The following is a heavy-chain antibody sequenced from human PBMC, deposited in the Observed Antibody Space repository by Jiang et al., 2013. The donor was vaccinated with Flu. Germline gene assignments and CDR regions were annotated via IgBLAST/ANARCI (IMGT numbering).Heavy chain of an antibody. CDR1: GGSISSNNYY. CDR2: FYYTGST. V-gene: IGHV4-39*01. Sequence: GPGLVKTSETLSLTCTVSGGSISSNNYYWGWIRQPPGKGLEWIGSFYYTGSTYYNPSLKSRVTISVDTSKNQFSLRLSSVTAADTALYYCARLANYYDSSGFYYGDDAFDIWGQGTMVTVSS. D-gene: IGHD3-22*01. CDR3: ARLANYYDSSGFYYGDDAFDI. J-gene: IGHJ3*02.